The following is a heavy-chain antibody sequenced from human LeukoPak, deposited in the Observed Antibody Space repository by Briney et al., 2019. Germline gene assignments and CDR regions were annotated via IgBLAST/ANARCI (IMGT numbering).Heavy chain of an antibody. J-gene: IGHJ4*02. V-gene: IGHV1-69*01. CDR3: ASLRGYSGYDEFDY. D-gene: IGHD5-12*01. Sequence: SVKVSCKASGGTFSSYAISWVRQAPGQGLEWMGGIIPIFGTANYAQKFQGRVTITADESTSTAYMGLSSLRSEDTAVYYCASLRGYSGYDEFDYWGQGTLVTVSS. CDR1: GGTFSSYA. CDR2: IIPIFGTA.